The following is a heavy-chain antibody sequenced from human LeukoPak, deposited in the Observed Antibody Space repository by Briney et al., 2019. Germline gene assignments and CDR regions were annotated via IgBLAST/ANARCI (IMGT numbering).Heavy chain of an antibody. CDR3: ARGGLSIMGY. Sequence: GGSLRLSCGASGITFSSYSMNWVRQAPGKELEWVSYISSSGSTKYYADSVKGRFTISRDNARNSLYLQMNSLRAEDTAVYFCARGGLSIMGYWGQGTLVTVSS. D-gene: IGHD2/OR15-2a*01. CDR1: GITFSSYS. V-gene: IGHV3-48*01. J-gene: IGHJ4*02. CDR2: ISSSGSTK.